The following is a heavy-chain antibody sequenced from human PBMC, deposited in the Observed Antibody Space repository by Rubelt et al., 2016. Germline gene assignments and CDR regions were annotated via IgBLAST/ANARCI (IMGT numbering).Heavy chain of an antibody. D-gene: IGHD5-24*01. V-gene: IGHV5-51*01. CDR3: ARPHDGYNFGYFDY. Sequence: EVQLVQSGAEVKKPGESLKISCKGSGYSFTSYWIGWVRQMPGKGLEWMGSIYPGDSDTSYSPTFQGQVTIPAGQSISTAYLHGSSLKASDTAMYYCARPHDGYNFGYFDYWGQGTLVTVSS. J-gene: IGHJ4*02. CDR1: GYSFTSYW. CDR2: IYPGDSDT.